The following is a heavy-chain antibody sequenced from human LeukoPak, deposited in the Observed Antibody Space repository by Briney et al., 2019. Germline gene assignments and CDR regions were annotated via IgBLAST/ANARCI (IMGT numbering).Heavy chain of an antibody. J-gene: IGHJ3*02. CDR1: GFTFSSYS. CDR2: ISSSSSYI. CDR3: ARGPSARFFGVAKGAFDI. Sequence: PGGSLRLSCAASGFTFSSYSMNWVRQAPGKGLEWVSSISSSSSYIYYADSVKGRFTISRDNSKNTLDLQMNSLRAEDTAVYYCARGPSARFFGVAKGAFDIWGQGTMVTLSS. D-gene: IGHD3-3*01. V-gene: IGHV3-21*01.